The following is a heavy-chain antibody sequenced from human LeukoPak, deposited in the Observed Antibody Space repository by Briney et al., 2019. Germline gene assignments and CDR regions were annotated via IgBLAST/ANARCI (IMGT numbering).Heavy chain of an antibody. CDR1: GGSISSSSYY. D-gene: IGHD4-17*01. V-gene: IGHV4-39*01. CDR3: ARLSYGDEQNY. J-gene: IGHJ4*02. CDR2: ISMLLYYSGST. Sequence: SETLSLTCTVSGGSISSSSYYWGWICQPPGKGLEWIGSISMLLYYSGSTYYNPSLKSRVTISVDTSKNQFSLKLSSVTAADTAVYYCARLSYGDEQNYWGQGTLVTVSS.